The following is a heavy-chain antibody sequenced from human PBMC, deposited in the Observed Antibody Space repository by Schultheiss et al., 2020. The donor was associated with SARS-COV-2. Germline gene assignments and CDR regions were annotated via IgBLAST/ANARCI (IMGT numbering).Heavy chain of an antibody. Sequence: ASVKVSCKASGYTFTSYGISWVRQAPGQGLEWMGWISAYNGNTNYAQKLKGRVTMTTDTSTSTAYMELRSLRSDDTAVYYCASCYTGYYYYMDVWGKGTTVTVSS. CDR3: ASCYTGYYYYMDV. CDR1: GYTFTSYG. V-gene: IGHV1-18*01. D-gene: IGHD2-2*02. J-gene: IGHJ6*03. CDR2: ISAYNGNT.